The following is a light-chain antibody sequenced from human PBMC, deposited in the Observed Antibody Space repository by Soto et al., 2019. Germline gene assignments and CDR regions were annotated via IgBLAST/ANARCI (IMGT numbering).Light chain of an antibody. Sequence: VMTQSPATLSLSPGEGATLSCRASQSVSSNLAWYQQKTGQAPRILIYGESTRATGIPDRLSGSGSGTELNLTISRLQSEDFAVYYCQQYNNWPRTCGQGTKVDIK. CDR1: QSVSSN. CDR3: QQYNNWPRT. V-gene: IGKV3-15*01. CDR2: GES. J-gene: IGKJ1*01.